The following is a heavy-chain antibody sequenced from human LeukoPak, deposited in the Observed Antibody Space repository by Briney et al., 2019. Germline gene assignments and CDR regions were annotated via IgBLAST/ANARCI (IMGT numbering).Heavy chain of an antibody. J-gene: IGHJ5*02. CDR2: IYTSGST. CDR1: GNSISSGDNY. Sequence: SETLSLTCTVSGNSISSGDNYWSWIRQPAGKGLEWIGRIYTSGSTNYNPSLESRVTISVDTSKNQFSLKLSSVTAADTAVYYCARDRRIVGATNRGDWFDPWGQGTLVTASS. D-gene: IGHD1-26*01. V-gene: IGHV4-61*02. CDR3: ARDRRIVGATNRGDWFDP.